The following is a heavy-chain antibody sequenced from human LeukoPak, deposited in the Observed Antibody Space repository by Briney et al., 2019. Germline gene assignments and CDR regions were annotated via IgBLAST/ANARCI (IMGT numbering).Heavy chain of an antibody. V-gene: IGHV3-9*01. J-gene: IGHJ6*02. CDR1: GFTFKDYG. CDR3: AKHMRATNTYSFFGLDV. CDR2: INWNGGGT. D-gene: IGHD1-26*01. Sequence: GGSLRLSCAATGFTFKDYGMHWVRHPPGKGLEWVSSINWNGGGTDYADSGKGRFTISRDNAKNSLYLQLSSLRPEDTALYYCAKHMRATNTYSFFGLDVWGQGTTVTVSS.